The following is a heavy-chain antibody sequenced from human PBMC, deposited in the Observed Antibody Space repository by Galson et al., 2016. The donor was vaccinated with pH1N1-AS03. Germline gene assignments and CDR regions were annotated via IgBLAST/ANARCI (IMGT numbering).Heavy chain of an antibody. V-gene: IGHV2-70*04. Sequence: PALVKPTQTLTLTCTFSGFSLRTIGMRVNWVRQPPGTALEWLARNDWDDDKDYSTSLKTRLTISQDTPKNQVVLTITNMDPVDTATYYSARIRGNSYYFDYWGQRTLVTVSS. J-gene: IGHJ4*02. CDR1: GFSLRTIGMR. CDR2: NDWDDDK. CDR3: ARIRGNSYYFDY. D-gene: IGHD4-11*01.